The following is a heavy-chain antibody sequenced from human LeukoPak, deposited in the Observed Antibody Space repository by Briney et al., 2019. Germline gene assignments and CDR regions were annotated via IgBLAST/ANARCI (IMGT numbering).Heavy chain of an antibody. CDR3: ARGPPHCSGGSCNDY. Sequence: GGSLRLSCAASGFTFSSYWMSWVRQAPGKGLEWVANIKQDGSEKYYVDSVKGRFTISRDNAKNSLYLQMNSLRAEDTAVYYCARGPPHCSGGSCNDYWGQGTLVTVSS. D-gene: IGHD2-15*01. CDR1: GFTFSSYW. J-gene: IGHJ4*02. CDR2: IKQDGSEK. V-gene: IGHV3-7*03.